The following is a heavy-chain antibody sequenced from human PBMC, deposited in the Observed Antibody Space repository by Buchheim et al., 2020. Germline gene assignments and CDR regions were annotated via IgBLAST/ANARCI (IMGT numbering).Heavy chain of an antibody. J-gene: IGHJ6*02. Sequence: QVQLVESGGGVVQPGRSLRLSCAASGFTFSSYAMHWVRQAPGKGLEWVAVISYDGSNKYYADSVKGRFTISRSNSKNTLYLQMNSLRAEDTAVYYCARDLADIVVVPAAMLDYYYYGMDVWGQGTT. CDR2: ISYDGSNK. CDR3: ARDLADIVVVPAAMLDYYYYGMDV. V-gene: IGHV3-30*04. D-gene: IGHD2-2*01. CDR1: GFTFSSYA.